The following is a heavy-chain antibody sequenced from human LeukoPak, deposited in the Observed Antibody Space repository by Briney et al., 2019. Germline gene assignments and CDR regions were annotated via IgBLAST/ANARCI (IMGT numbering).Heavy chain of an antibody. CDR3: AKVSPPIVVVPAAMDV. CDR1: GFTFSSYG. CDR2: KWYDGSNK. V-gene: IGHV3-33*06. J-gene: IGHJ6*02. D-gene: IGHD2-2*01. Sequence: GRSLRLSCAASGFTFSSYGMHWVRQAPGKGLEWVAVKWYDGSNKYYADSVKGRFTISRDNSKNTLYLQMNSLRAEDTAVYYCAKVSPPIVVVPAAMDVWGQGTTVTVSS.